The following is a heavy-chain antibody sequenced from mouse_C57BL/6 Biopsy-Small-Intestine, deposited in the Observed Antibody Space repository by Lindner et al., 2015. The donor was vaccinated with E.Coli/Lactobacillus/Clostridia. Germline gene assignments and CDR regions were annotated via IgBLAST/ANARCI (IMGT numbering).Heavy chain of an antibody. V-gene: IGHV1S56*01. CDR2: IYPGSGNT. CDR1: GYTFTSYD. J-gene: IGHJ2*01. D-gene: IGHD2-4*01. Sequence: VQLQESGPELVKPGASVKLSCKASGYTFTSYDINWVKQRPGQGLEWIGWIYPGSGNTKYNEKFKGKATLTADKSSSTAYMQLSSLTSEDSAVYFCARRWYDYDVDYWGQGTTLTVSS. CDR3: ARRWYDYDVDY.